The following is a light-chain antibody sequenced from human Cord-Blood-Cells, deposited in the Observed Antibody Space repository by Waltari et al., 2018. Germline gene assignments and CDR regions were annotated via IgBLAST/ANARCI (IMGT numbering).Light chain of an antibody. CDR2: AAS. Sequence: DIQMTQSPSPLSASVGDGVTITCRASQSISSYLNWYQQKPGKAPKLLIYAASSLQSGVPSRFSGSGSGTDFTLTISSLQPEDFATYYCQQSYSTPYTFGQGTKLEIK. CDR1: QSISSY. J-gene: IGKJ2*01. V-gene: IGKV1-39*01. CDR3: QQSYSTPYT.